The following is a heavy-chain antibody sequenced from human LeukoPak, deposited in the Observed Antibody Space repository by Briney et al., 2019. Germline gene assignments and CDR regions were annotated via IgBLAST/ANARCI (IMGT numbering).Heavy chain of an antibody. Sequence: GGSLRLSCAASGFTFSSYSMNWVRQAPGKGLEWVSYISSGIGSSIYYADSVKGRFSISRDNAKNSLYLQMNSLRDEDTAVYHCARDDSWAFDIWGQGAMVTVSS. CDR1: GFTFSSYS. CDR3: ARDDSWAFDI. CDR2: ISSGIGSSI. D-gene: IGHD2-15*01. J-gene: IGHJ3*02. V-gene: IGHV3-48*02.